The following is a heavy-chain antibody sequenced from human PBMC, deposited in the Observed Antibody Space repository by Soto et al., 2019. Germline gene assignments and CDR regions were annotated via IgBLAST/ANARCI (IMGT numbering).Heavy chain of an antibody. CDR2: IYYSGST. J-gene: IGHJ4*02. D-gene: IGHD5-18*01. CDR3: AGGIQLWLFDY. V-gene: IGHV4-59*01. CDR1: GGSISSYY. Sequence: PSETLSLTCTVSGGSISSYYWSWIRQPPGKGLEWIGYIYYSGSTNYNPSIKSRVTISVDTSKNQFSLKLSSVTAADTAVYYCAGGIQLWLFDYWGQETLVTVSS.